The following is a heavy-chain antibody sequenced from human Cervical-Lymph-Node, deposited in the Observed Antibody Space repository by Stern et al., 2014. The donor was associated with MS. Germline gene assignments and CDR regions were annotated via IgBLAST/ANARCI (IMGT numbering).Heavy chain of an antibody. J-gene: IGHJ4*02. CDR1: GGTFSSYA. CDR2: IIPIFGTA. V-gene: IGHV1-69*01. CDR3: ARESAYSSGYYCFDY. D-gene: IGHD3-22*01. Sequence: QVQLLESGAAVKKPGSSVKVSCKASGGTFSSYAISWVRQAPGQGLEWMGGIIPIFGTANYAQKFQGRVTIAADESTSTAYMELSSLRSEDTAVYYCARESAYSSGYYCFDYWGQGTLVTVSS.